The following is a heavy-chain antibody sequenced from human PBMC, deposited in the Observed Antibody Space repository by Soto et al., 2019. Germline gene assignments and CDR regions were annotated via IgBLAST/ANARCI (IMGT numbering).Heavy chain of an antibody. CDR1: GYIFIHCF. J-gene: IGHJ4*02. CDR2: INPSSGTT. D-gene: IGHD1-26*01. CDR3: ARSLGETTSLFDY. V-gene: IGHV1-46*01. Sequence: QVQLVQSGAEMKQPGASVKLSCQASGYIFIHCFMHWVRQAPGQGLEWMGGINPSSGTTTYAQKFQGRVTGTRDTSTSTVYMELSSLGSGDTARDYCARSLGETTSLFDYGGQGSLVTVSA.